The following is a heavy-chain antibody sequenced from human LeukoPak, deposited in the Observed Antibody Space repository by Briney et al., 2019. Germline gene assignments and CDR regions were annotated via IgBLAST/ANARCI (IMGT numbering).Heavy chain of an antibody. D-gene: IGHD6-13*01. CDR2: TYYRSKWYN. CDR3: ARDRSLRSSSFRTNWFDT. CDR1: GDSVSSNSAA. J-gene: IGHJ5*02. V-gene: IGHV6-1*01. Sequence: PSQTLSLTCAISGDSVSSNSAAWNWISQSPSRGLEWLGRTYYRSKWYNDYAVSVKSRITINPDTSKNQFSLQLNSVTPEDTAVYYCARDRSLRSSSFRTNWFDTWGQRTLVTVSS.